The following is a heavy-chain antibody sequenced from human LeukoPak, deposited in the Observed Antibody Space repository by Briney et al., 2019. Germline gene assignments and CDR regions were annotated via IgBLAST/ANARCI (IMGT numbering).Heavy chain of an antibody. J-gene: IGHJ3*02. D-gene: IGHD6-13*01. Sequence: VASVTVSFKPSGYTFTNYSISWVRQAPGQGLEWMGWINTDNGNANYAQKVQDRVTLTTDTSTNMAYMELRSLTGDDTAVYYCARERGSSNWHEAFDIWGQGTMVTVSS. CDR1: GYTFTNYS. V-gene: IGHV1-18*01. CDR3: ARERGSSNWHEAFDI. CDR2: INTDNGNA.